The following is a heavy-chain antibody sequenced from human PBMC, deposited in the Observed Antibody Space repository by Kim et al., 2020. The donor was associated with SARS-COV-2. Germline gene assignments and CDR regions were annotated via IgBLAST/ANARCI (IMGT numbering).Heavy chain of an antibody. J-gene: IGHJ3*02. Sequence: SETLSLTCTVSGGSIGSTRYYWGWIRQPPGKGLEWIGSIYYSGSTYYNPPLKSRVAISVDTSKNQFSLRLSSVTAADTAVYYCARRGPVTYYDILTASSPDAFDIWGQGTIITVSS. V-gene: IGHV4-39*01. CDR3: ARRGPVTYYDILTASSPDAFDI. CDR1: GGSIGSTRYY. D-gene: IGHD3-9*01. CDR2: IYYSGST.